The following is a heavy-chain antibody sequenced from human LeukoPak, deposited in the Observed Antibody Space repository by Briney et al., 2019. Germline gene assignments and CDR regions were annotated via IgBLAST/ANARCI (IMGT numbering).Heavy chain of an antibody. D-gene: IGHD5-18*01. V-gene: IGHV4-61*01. CDR1: GGSISSSSYY. CDR3: ARDLGGPYSW. Sequence: PSETLSLTCTVSGGSISSSSYYWSWIRQPPGKGLEWIGYIYYSGSTNYNPSLKSRVTISVDTSKNQFSLKLSSVTAADTAVYYCARDLGGPYSWWGQGTLVTVSS. J-gene: IGHJ4*02. CDR2: IYYSGST.